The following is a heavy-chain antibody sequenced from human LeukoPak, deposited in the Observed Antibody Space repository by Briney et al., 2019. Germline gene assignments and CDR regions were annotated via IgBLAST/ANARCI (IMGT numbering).Heavy chain of an antibody. V-gene: IGHV3-23*01. CDR2: ISGSGGST. Sequence: GGSLRLSCAASGFTFSSYAMSWVRQAPGKGLEWVSAISGSGGSTYYADSVKGRFTISGDNSKNTLYLQMNSLRAEDTAVYYCAKVETALPDFWSGYDYFDYWGQGTLVTVSS. CDR1: GFTFSSYA. J-gene: IGHJ4*02. CDR3: AKVETALPDFWSGYDYFDY. D-gene: IGHD3-3*01.